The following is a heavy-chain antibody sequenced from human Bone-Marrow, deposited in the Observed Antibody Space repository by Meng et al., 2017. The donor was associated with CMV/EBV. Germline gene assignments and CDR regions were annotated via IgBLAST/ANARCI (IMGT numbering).Heavy chain of an antibody. J-gene: IGHJ4*02. D-gene: IGHD6-6*01. V-gene: IGHV4-39*01. CDR2: IYYSGNT. CDR1: GGSISSSNYF. CDR3: AKTSCSSSDFDY. Sequence: SEPLSLTCTVSGGSISSSNYFWGWIRQSPGKGREWIASIYYSGNTFYNRSLKSRITVSVDTSKNQFSLKLSSVTAADTAVYYCAKTSCSSSDFDYWGQGTLVTVSS.